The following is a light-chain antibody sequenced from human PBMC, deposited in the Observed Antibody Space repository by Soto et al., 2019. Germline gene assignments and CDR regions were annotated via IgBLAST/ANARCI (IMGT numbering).Light chain of an antibody. Sequence: DIQMTQSPSTLSASVGDRVIITCRASQSINNCLAWYQQKPGKAPKLLIYQASSLESGVPSRFGGSGSGTKFTLAISSLQPDDFATYYCQQCDSYWTFGQGTKVEIK. CDR2: QAS. J-gene: IGKJ1*01. V-gene: IGKV1-5*03. CDR3: QQCDSYWT. CDR1: QSINNC.